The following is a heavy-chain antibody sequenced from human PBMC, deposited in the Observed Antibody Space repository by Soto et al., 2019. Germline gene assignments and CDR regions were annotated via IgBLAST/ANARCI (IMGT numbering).Heavy chain of an antibody. CDR1: GYSFTSYW. V-gene: IGHV5-10-1*01. CDR2: IDPSDSYT. Sequence: GESLKISCNGCGYSFTSYWISWVRQMPGKGLEWMGRIDPSDSYTNYSPSFQGHVTISADKSISTAYLQWSSLKASDTAMYYCARRSTRSSNPPSYYYYCMDVWGQGTTVTVSS. J-gene: IGHJ6*02. D-gene: IGHD6-6*01. CDR3: ARRSTRSSNPPSYYYYCMDV.